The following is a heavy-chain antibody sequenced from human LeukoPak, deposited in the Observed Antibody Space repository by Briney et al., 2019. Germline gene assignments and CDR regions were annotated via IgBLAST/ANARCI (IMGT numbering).Heavy chain of an antibody. CDR3: AKENDYGDYGEFDY. Sequence: PGGSLRLSCAASGFTFSSYAMSWVRQAPGKGLEWVSAISCSGGSTYYTDSVKGRFTISRDNSKNTLYLQMNSLRAEDTAVYYCAKENDYGDYGEFDYWGQGTLVTVSS. J-gene: IGHJ4*02. CDR1: GFTFSSYA. CDR2: ISCSGGST. V-gene: IGHV3-23*01. D-gene: IGHD4-17*01.